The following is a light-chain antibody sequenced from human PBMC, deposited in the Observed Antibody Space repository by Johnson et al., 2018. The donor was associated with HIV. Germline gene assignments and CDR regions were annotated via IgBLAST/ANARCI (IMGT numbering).Light chain of an antibody. CDR1: SSNIGNSY. CDR2: DNN. V-gene: IGLV1-51*01. CDR3: GTWDTSLSAGV. Sequence: QSALTQPPSVSAAPGQKVTISCSGSSSNIGNSYVSWYQQLPGTAPKLLIYDNNKRPSVIPDRFSGSKSGTSATLGITGLQTGDEADYYCGTWDTSLSAGVFGPGTKVSVL. J-gene: IGLJ1*01.